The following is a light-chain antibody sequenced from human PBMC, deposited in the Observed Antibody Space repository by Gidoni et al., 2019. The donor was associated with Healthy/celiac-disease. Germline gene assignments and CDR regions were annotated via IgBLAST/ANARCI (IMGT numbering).Light chain of an antibody. J-gene: IGLJ2*01. CDR3: QAWDSSTYVV. CDR1: KMGDKY. CDR2: QDS. V-gene: IGLV3-1*01. Sequence: SYELTQPHSVSVSPGQTASITCSGDKMGDKYACWYPQKPGQSPVLVIYQDSKRPSGIPERFSGSNSGNTATLTISGTQAMDEADYYCQAWDSSTYVVFGGGTKLTVL.